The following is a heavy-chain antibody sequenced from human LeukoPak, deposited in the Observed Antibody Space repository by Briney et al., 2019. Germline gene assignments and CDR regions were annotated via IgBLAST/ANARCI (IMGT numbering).Heavy chain of an antibody. V-gene: IGHV1-2*02. Sequence: GASVKVSCKASGYTFTGYYMHWVRQAPGQGLEWMGWINPNSGGTNYAQKFQGRVTMTRDTSISTAYMELSRLRAEDTALYYCARVGRDSGSLYFDYWGQGTLVTVSS. D-gene: IGHD1-26*01. CDR2: INPNSGGT. J-gene: IGHJ4*02. CDR1: GYTFTGYY. CDR3: ARVGRDSGSLYFDY.